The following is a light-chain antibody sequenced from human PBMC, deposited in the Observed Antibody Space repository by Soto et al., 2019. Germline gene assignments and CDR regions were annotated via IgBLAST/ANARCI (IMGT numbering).Light chain of an antibody. J-gene: IGLJ3*02. CDR3: QSYDSSLSSWV. CDR1: SSNIGAGYD. CDR2: DNN. V-gene: IGLV1-40*01. Sequence: QPVLTQPPSVSGAPGQRVTISCTGSSSNIGAGYDVHWYQQLPGTAPKLLIYDNNNRPSGVPDRFSGSKSGTSASLAITGLQAEYEADYYCQSYDSSLSSWVFGGGTKVTVL.